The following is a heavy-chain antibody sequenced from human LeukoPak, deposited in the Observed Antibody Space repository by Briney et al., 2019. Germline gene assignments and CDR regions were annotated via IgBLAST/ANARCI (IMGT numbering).Heavy chain of an antibody. D-gene: IGHD6-19*01. CDR1: GGSISSSSYY. Sequence: TSETLSLTCTVSGGSISSSSYYWGWIRQPPGKGLEWIGSIYYSGSTYYNPSLKSRVAISVDTSKNQFSLKLNSVTAADTAVYYCARQEAFPQNSNIAVAITNWFDPWGQGTLVTVSS. J-gene: IGHJ5*02. V-gene: IGHV4-39*01. CDR2: IYYSGST. CDR3: ARQEAFPQNSNIAVAITNWFDP.